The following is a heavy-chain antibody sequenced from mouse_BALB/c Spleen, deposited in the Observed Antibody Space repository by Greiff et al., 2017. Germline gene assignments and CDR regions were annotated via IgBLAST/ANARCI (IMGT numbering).Heavy chain of an antibody. J-gene: IGHJ2*01. CDR3: ARSVYYDRYFDD. Sequence: VQLQQSGAELVKPGASVKLSCTASGFNIKDTYMHWVQQSPEQGLEWIGRIDPANGNTKYDPKFQGKATITADTSSNTAYLQLSSLTSEDTAVYYCARSVYYDRYFDDWGQGTTLTVSS. CDR2: IDPANGNT. V-gene: IGHV14-3*02. D-gene: IGHD2-4*01. CDR1: GFNIKDTY.